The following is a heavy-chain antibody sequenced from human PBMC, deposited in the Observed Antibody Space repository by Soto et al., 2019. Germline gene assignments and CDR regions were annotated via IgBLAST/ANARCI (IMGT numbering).Heavy chain of an antibody. V-gene: IGHV3-33*01. CDR2: IWYDGSNK. J-gene: IGHJ4*02. CDR3: ARVYSSWYSDY. Sequence: QVQLVESGGGVVQPGRSLRLSCAASGFTFSNYGMHWVRQAPGKGLEWVAVIWYDGSNKYYADSVKGRFTISRDNSKHTLYLQMNSLRAEDTAVYYCARVYSSWYSDYWGQGTLVTVSS. D-gene: IGHD6-13*01. CDR1: GFTFSNYG.